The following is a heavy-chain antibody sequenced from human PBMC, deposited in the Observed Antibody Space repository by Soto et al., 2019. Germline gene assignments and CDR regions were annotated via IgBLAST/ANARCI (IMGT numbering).Heavy chain of an antibody. V-gene: IGHV4-61*08. Sequence: QVQLQESGPGLVKPSETLSLTCTVSGGSVSSGGYFWSWIRQSPGRGLEWIGYIYHSGSTNYNPSLKSPVTIALDMSKNQFSLKMTSVTAADTAVYYCARVGCSGGGCYSIDYYYYARDVWGQGTTVTVSS. J-gene: IGHJ6*02. CDR1: GGSVSSGGYF. CDR2: IYHSGST. D-gene: IGHD2-15*01. CDR3: ARVGCSGGGCYSIDYYYYARDV.